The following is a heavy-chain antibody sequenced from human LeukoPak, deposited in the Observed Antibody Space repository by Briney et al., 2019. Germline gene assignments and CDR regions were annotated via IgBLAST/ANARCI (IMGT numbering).Heavy chain of an antibody. V-gene: IGHV4-59*01. D-gene: IGHD1-1*01. CDR1: GGSISPYY. CDR3: ARVGDWNDLVY. Sequence: SETLSLTCTISGGSISPYYWSWIRQTPGKGLEWIGYILYSGTTTNYNPSLKSRVTISVDTSKNQFSLKLSSVTAADTAVYYCARVGDWNDLVYWGQGTLVTVSS. CDR2: ILYSGTT. J-gene: IGHJ4*02.